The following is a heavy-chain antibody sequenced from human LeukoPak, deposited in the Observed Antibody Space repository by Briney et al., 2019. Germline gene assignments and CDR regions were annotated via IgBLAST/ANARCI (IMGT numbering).Heavy chain of an antibody. Sequence: ASVKVSCKAYGYTFTGYYMHWVRQVPGQGLEWMGWINPNSGGTNYAQKFQGRVTMTRDTSISTAYMELSRLRSDDTAVYYCARDLSDSSGYFSFDYWGQGTLVTISS. CDR2: INPNSGGT. D-gene: IGHD3-22*01. CDR3: ARDLSDSSGYFSFDY. J-gene: IGHJ4*02. CDR1: GYTFTGYY. V-gene: IGHV1-2*02.